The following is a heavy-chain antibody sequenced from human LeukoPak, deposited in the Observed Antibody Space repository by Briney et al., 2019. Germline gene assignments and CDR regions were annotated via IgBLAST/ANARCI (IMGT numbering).Heavy chain of an antibody. J-gene: IGHJ4*02. CDR3: ARGLLNYGSGTYYSTHFDY. CDR2: INHSGST. V-gene: IGHV4-34*01. CDR1: GGSFSGYY. Sequence: SETLSLTCAVYGGSFSGYYWSWIRQPPGKGLEWIGEINHSGSTNYNPSLKSRVTISVDTSKNQFSLKLSSVTAADTAVYYCARGLLNYGSGTYYSTHFDYWGQGTLVTVSS. D-gene: IGHD3-10*01.